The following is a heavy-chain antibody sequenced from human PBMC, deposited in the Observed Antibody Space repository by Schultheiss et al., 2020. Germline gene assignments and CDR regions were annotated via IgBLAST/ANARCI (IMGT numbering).Heavy chain of an antibody. J-gene: IGHJ4*02. CDR1: GGTFSSYA. V-gene: IGHV1-69*04. CDR2: IMPILNVA. Sequence: SVKVSCKASGGTFSSYAISWVRQAPGQGLEWMGRIMPILNVARYSQRFQDRVTITADTSTSTVYLEMRSLRSDDTAVYYCARDRTYCSGGSCSDAFDYWGQGTLVTVSS. D-gene: IGHD2-15*01. CDR3: ARDRTYCSGGSCSDAFDY.